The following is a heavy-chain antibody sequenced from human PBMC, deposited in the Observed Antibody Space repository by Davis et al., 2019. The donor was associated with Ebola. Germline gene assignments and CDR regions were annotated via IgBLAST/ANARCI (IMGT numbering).Heavy chain of an antibody. D-gene: IGHD6-13*01. CDR1: GGSFSGYY. Sequence: PSETLSLTCAVYGGSFSGYYWSWIRQPPGKGLEWIGEINHSGSTNYNPSLKSRVTMSVDTSKNQFSLKLSSVTAADTAVYYCARGRGAAGTFYWFDPWGQGTLVTVSS. J-gene: IGHJ5*02. V-gene: IGHV4-34*01. CDR2: INHSGST. CDR3: ARGRGAAGTFYWFDP.